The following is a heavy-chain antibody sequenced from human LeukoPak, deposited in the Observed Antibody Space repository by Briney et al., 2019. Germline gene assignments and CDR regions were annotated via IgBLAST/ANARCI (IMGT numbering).Heavy chain of an antibody. Sequence: ASVKVSCKASGYTFTGYYMHWVRQAPGQGLEWMGRINPNSGGTNYAQKFQGRVTMTRDTSISTAYMELGRLRSDDTAVYYCARGGRGYYDSSGYNTAFDYWGQGTLVTVSS. CDR1: GYTFTGYY. V-gene: IGHV1-2*06. CDR3: ARGGRGYYDSSGYNTAFDY. J-gene: IGHJ4*02. D-gene: IGHD3-22*01. CDR2: INPNSGGT.